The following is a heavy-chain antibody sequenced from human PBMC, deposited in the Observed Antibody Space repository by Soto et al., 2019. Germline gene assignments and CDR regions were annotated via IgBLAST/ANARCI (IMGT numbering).Heavy chain of an antibody. CDR3: ARDRGNGGP. V-gene: IGHV1-18*01. CDR2: ISAYNGNT. J-gene: IGHJ5*02. CDR1: GYTFSTYA. Sequence: QVQLVQSGAEVKKPGASVKVSCKASGYTFSTYAITWVRQAPGQGLEWMGWISAYNGNTNYAQKFQGRVTTTTDTSTSRAYMKLRSLRSDDTAVYYCARDRGNGGPWGQGTLVTVSS. D-gene: IGHD2-15*01.